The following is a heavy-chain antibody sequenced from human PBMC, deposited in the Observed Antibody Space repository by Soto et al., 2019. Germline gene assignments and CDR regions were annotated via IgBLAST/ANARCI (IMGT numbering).Heavy chain of an antibody. V-gene: IGHV4-4*07. CDR1: GGTIRGYY. J-gene: IGHJ5*02. CDR3: ARGQRFSDCFDP. Sequence: QVHLQESGPGLVKPSETLSLTCSVSGGTIRGYYWTWIRQPAGKGLEWIGRIYSSGNTKYNPSLQSRVTMSLDTSNNQVSLRLTSVAAADTAVYYCARGQRFSDCFDPWGQGTLVTVSS. D-gene: IGHD3-3*01. CDR2: IYSSGNT.